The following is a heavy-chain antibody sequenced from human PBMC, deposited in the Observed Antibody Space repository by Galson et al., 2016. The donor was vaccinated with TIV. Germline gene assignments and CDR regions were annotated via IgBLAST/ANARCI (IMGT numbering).Heavy chain of an antibody. CDR1: GGSFSSHS. Sequence: SVKVSCKASGGSFSSHSINWVRQAPGQGLEWMGRIIPILGVSDYAQKFQGRVKTTADTSTSTAYREVNRLNSADTATYFCAREKEIVVVGSTTPDYYYNMDVWGQGTTVTVSS. CDR3: AREKEIVVVGSTTPDYYYNMDV. D-gene: IGHD2-15*01. J-gene: IGHJ6*03. V-gene: IGHV1-69*04. CDR2: IIPILGVS.